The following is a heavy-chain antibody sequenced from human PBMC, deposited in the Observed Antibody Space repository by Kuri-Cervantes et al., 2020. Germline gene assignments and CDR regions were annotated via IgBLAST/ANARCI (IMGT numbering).Heavy chain of an antibody. J-gene: IGHJ4*02. CDR2: INWNGGST. CDR1: GFTFDDYG. D-gene: IGHD4-17*01. V-gene: IGHV3-20*04. CDR3: AKEHGDYFDY. Sequence: GESLKISCAASGFTFDDYGMSWVRQAPGKGLEWVSGINWNGGSTGYADSVKGRFTISRDNSKNTLYLQMNSLRAEDTAVYYCAKEHGDYFDYWGQGTLVTVSS.